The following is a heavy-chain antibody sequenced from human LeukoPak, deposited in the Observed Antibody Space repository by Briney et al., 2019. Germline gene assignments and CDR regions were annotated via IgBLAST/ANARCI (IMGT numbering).Heavy chain of an antibody. D-gene: IGHD6-19*01. Sequence: PGGSLRHSCAASGFTFSSYWMTWVRQAPGKRLEWVANIKQDGSERNYVDSVKGRFTISRDNAKNSLYLQMNTLRDEDTAVYYCATGAGCGYWGQGTLVTVSS. J-gene: IGHJ4*02. CDR3: ATGAGCGY. CDR1: GFTFSSYW. CDR2: IKQDGSER. V-gene: IGHV3-7*03.